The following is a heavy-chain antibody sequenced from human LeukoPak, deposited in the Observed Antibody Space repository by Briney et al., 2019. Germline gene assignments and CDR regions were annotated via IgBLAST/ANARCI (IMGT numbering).Heavy chain of an antibody. J-gene: IGHJ4*02. V-gene: IGHV5-51*01. D-gene: IGHD6-13*01. Sequence: LGESLKISCKGSGYSFTSYWIGWVRQMPGKGLEWMGIIYPGDSDTRYSPPFQGRVTISADKSISTAYLQWSSLEASDTAMYYCTAGTGISVDYWGQGTLVTVSS. CDR2: IYPGDSDT. CDR1: GYSFTSYW. CDR3: TAGTGISVDY.